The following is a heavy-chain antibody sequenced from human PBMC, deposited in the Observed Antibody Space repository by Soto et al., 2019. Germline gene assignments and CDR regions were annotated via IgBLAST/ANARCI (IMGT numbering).Heavy chain of an antibody. V-gene: IGHV4-39*01. CDR1: GGAISSSSYY. Sequence: AETLSLTCTVSGGAISSSSYYLGWIRQPPGKGLEWIGSIYYSGSTYYNPSLKSRVTISVDTSKNQFSLKLSSVTAADTAVYYCARFCRAFDWLLYYDYGIDVWGQGKTVTVSS. CDR2: IYYSGST. J-gene: IGHJ6*02. D-gene: IGHD3-9*01. CDR3: ARFCRAFDWLLYYDYGIDV.